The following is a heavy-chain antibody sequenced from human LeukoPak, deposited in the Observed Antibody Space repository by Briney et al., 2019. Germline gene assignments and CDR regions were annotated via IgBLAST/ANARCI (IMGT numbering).Heavy chain of an antibody. D-gene: IGHD3-3*01. V-gene: IGHV4-4*09. CDR2: IYTSGST. J-gene: IGHJ6*03. Sequence: SETLSLTCTVSGGSISGYYWSWIRQPPGKGLEWIGYIYTSGSTNYNPSLKSRVTISVDTSKNQFSLKLSSATAADTAVYYCAREVDFWSGYYTGYYYYMDVWGKGTTVTVSS. CDR1: GGSISGYY. CDR3: AREVDFWSGYYTGYYYYMDV.